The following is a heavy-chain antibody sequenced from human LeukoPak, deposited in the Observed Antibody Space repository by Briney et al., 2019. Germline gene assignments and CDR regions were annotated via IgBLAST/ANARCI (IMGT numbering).Heavy chain of an antibody. CDR3: ARRAVGNSYYYSMDV. V-gene: IGHV1-2*02. J-gene: IGHJ6*03. CDR2: INPNSGGT. D-gene: IGHD6-19*01. CDR1: GYTFTGYY. Sequence: ASVKVSCKASGYTFTGYYMHWVRQAPGQGLEWMGWINPNSGGTNYAQKFQGRVTITRNTSISTAFMELSSLRSEDTAVYYCARRAVGNSYYYSMDVWGKGTTVTVSS.